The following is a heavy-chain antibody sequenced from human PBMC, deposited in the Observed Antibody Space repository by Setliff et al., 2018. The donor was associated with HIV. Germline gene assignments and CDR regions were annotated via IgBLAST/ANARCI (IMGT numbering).Heavy chain of an antibody. D-gene: IGHD6-19*01. Sequence: GGSLRLSCAASGFTFSSYAIHWVRQAPGKGLEWVALISYDGSNKYYADSVKGRFTISRDNSKNTLYLQMNSLRAEDTAVYYCARHRYSGWHYFDYWGQGTLVTVSS. CDR2: ISYDGSNK. V-gene: IGHV3-30*04. CDR3: ARHRYSGWHYFDY. J-gene: IGHJ4*02. CDR1: GFTFSSYA.